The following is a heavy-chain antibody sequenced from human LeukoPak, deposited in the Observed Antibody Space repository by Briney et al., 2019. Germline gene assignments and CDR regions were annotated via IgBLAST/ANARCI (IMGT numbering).Heavy chain of an antibody. Sequence: PSETLSLTCTVSGGSISSYYWSWIRQPAGKGLEWIGRIYTSGSTNYNPSLKSRVTMSVDTSKNQFSLKLSSVTAADTAVYYCARESYCSSTICYIFVFDYWGQGTLVTVSS. V-gene: IGHV4-4*07. CDR1: GGSISSYY. D-gene: IGHD2-2*02. J-gene: IGHJ4*02. CDR2: IYTSGST. CDR3: ARESYCSSTICYIFVFDY.